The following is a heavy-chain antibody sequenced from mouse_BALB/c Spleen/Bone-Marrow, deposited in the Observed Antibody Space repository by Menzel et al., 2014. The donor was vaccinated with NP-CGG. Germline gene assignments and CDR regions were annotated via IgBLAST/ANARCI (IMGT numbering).Heavy chain of an antibody. V-gene: IGHV5-6-4*01. CDR3: TRDDYDGAWFAY. J-gene: IGHJ3*01. CDR1: GFTFSSYT. Sequence: EVMLVESGGGLVKPGGSLKLSCAASGFTFSSYTMSWVRQTPEKRLEWVATTSSGGSYTYYPDSVKGRFTISRDNAKNTLYLQMSSLKSEDTAIYYCTRDDYDGAWFAYWGQGTLVTVSA. CDR2: TSSGGSYT. D-gene: IGHD2-4*01.